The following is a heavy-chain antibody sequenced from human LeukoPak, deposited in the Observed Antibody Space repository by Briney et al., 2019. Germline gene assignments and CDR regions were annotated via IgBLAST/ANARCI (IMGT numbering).Heavy chain of an antibody. CDR1: GGSISSNGYY. CDR2: FYYTGST. J-gene: IGHJ3*02. D-gene: IGHD1-26*01. CDR3: ARRSGTYHAFDI. Sequence: PSETLSLTCTVSGGSISSNGYYWGWIRQPPGKGLEWIGSFYYTGSTFYSPSLKSRVTISVDTSRNQFSLKLSSVTAADTAVYYCARRSGTYHAFDIWGQGTMVTVSS. V-gene: IGHV4-39*01.